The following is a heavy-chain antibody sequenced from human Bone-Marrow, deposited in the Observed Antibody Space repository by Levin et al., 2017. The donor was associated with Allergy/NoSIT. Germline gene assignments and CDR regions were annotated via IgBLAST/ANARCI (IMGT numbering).Heavy chain of an antibody. CDR1: GGSISTGGFH. CDR3: AREDGYGFDY. Sequence: SETLSLTCSLSGGSISTGGFHWSWVRQRPGKGLEWIGYIYYSGNTYYNPSLQSRLSISIDTSKNQFSLRLTSVTAADAAVYYCAREDGYGFDYWGQGTLVTVSS. D-gene: IGHD5-24*01. CDR2: IYYSGNT. J-gene: IGHJ4*02. V-gene: IGHV4-31*03.